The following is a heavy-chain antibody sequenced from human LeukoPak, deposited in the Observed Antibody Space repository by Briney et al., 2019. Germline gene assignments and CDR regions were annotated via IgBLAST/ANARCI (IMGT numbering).Heavy chain of an antibody. Sequence: PSETLSLTCTVSGGSISSYYWSWIRQPPGKGLEWIGYIYYSGSTNYNPSLKSRVTISVDTSKNQFSLKLSSVTAADTAVYYCARRLPYRDGYPDYWGQGTLVTVSS. CDR2: IYYSGST. V-gene: IGHV4-59*01. D-gene: IGHD5-24*01. CDR3: ARRLPYRDGYPDY. J-gene: IGHJ4*02. CDR1: GGSISSYY.